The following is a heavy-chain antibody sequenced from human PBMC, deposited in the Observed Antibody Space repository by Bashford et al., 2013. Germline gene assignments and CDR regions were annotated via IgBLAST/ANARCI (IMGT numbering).Heavy chain of an antibody. CDR2: IIPIFGTA. CDR1: GGTFSSYA. J-gene: IGHJ3*02. D-gene: IGHD6-13*01. V-gene: IGHV1-69*06. CDR3: ARFVRIAAAGSRAFDI. Sequence: SVKVSCKASGGTFSSYAISWVRQAPGQGLEWMGGIIPIFGTANYAQKFQGRVTITADKSTSTAYMELSSLRSEDTAVYYCARFVRIAAAGSRAFDIWGQGTMVTVSS.